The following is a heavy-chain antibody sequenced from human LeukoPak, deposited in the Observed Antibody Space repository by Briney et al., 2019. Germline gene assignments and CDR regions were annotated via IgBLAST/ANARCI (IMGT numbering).Heavy chain of an antibody. J-gene: IGHJ6*02. CDR3: ARHRPAARPDGYYYYGMDV. CDR1: GYSFTSYW. CDR2: IYPGDSDT. V-gene: IGHV5-51*01. D-gene: IGHD6-6*01. Sequence: GESLKISCKGSGYSFTSYWIGWVRQMPGKGLEWMGIIYPGDSDTRYSPSFQGQVTISADKSISTAYLQWSSLKASDTAMYYCARHRPAARPDGYYYYGMDVWGQGTTVTVSS.